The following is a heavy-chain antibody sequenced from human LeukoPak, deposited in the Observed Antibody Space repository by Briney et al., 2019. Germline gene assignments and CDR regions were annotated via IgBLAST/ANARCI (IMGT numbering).Heavy chain of an antibody. V-gene: IGHV4-28*01. CDR1: GYSITSSSW. Sequence: PSETLSLTCAVSGYSITSSSWWGWIRQPPGKGLEWIGYIYHSGTTYYNLSLQSRVTMSVDTSKNQFPLKLSSVTAVDTAVYYCARKENVYYYFDYWGQGTLVTVSS. CDR2: IYHSGTT. J-gene: IGHJ4*02. CDR3: ARKENVYYYFDY. D-gene: IGHD3-10*01.